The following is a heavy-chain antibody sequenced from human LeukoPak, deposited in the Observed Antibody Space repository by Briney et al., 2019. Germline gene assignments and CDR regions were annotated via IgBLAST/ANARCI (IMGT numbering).Heavy chain of an antibody. J-gene: IGHJ4*02. V-gene: IGHV3-74*01. CDR3: ATKQWLAPPPDS. Sequence: GGSLRLSCAASGLTFSKHWMLWVRQAPGKGLESVSRINTDGTVTTYADSVKGRFTVSRDNADNTMFLQMNSVRDEDTAVYYCATKQWLAPPPDSWGQGTPVTVSS. D-gene: IGHD6-19*01. CDR1: GLTFSKHW. CDR2: INTDGTVT.